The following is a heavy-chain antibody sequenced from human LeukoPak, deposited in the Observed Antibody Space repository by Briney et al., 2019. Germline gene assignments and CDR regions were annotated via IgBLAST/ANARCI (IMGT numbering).Heavy chain of an antibody. J-gene: IGHJ5*01. CDR3: ARHIGYSAWTPDS. V-gene: IGHV5-51*01. CDR1: GYSFTGFW. D-gene: IGHD5-18*01. CDR2: IYPTASEP. Sequence: GGSLKISCKASGYSFTGFWIGWVRQRPGKGLEWMGIIYPTASEPTYRPSFQGQVTISPDKSISTTYLQWSSLKASDTAMYYCARHIGYSAWTPDSWGPGALLTASS.